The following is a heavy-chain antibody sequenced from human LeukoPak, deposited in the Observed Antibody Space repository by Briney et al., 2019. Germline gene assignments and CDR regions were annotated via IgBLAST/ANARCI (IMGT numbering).Heavy chain of an antibody. CDR2: ISSSSSYI. V-gene: IGHV3-21*04. J-gene: IGHJ4*02. CDR3: AKDSASYIAAAGYFDY. D-gene: IGHD6-13*01. Sequence: GGSLRLSCAASGFTFSSYSMNWVRQAPGKGLEWVSSISSSSSYIYYADSVKGRFTISRDNSKNTLYLQMNSLRAEDTAVYYCAKDSASYIAAAGYFDYWGQGTLVTVSS. CDR1: GFTFSSYS.